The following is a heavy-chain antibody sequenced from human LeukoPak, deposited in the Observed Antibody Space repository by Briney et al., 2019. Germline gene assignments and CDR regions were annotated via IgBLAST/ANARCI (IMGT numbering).Heavy chain of an antibody. V-gene: IGHV1-2*02. D-gene: IGHD3-9*01. CDR1: GYTFTGYY. CDR3: ANDCDILTGSPFDY. Sequence: ASVKVSCKAPGYTFTGYYMHWARQAPGQGLEWMGWINPNSGGTNYAQKFQGRVTMTRDTSISTAYMELSRLRSDDTAAYYCANDCDILTGSPFDYWGQGTLVTVSS. J-gene: IGHJ4*02. CDR2: INPNSGGT.